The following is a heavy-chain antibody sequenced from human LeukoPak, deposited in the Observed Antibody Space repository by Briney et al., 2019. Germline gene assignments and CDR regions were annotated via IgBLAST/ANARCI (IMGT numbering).Heavy chain of an antibody. Sequence: GESLKISCKGSGYIFTSYWIGWVRQMPGKSLEWMGIIYPGDSDTRYSPSFQSQVTISADKSISTAYLQWSSLKASDTAMYYCARTSGSNENFFDYWGQGTLVTVSS. CDR3: ARTSGSNENFFDY. V-gene: IGHV5-51*01. D-gene: IGHD1-26*01. CDR1: GYIFTSYW. J-gene: IGHJ4*02. CDR2: IYPGDSDT.